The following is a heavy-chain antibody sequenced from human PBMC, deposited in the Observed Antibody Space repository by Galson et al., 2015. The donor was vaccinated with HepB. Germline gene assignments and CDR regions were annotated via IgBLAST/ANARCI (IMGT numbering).Heavy chain of an antibody. CDR3: ARVFHDYGDYIAAFDI. CDR2: INPNSGGA. V-gene: IGHV1-2*06. D-gene: IGHD4-17*01. CDR1: GYTFTGYY. J-gene: IGHJ3*02. Sequence: SVKVSCKASGYTFTGYYMHWVRQAPGQGLEWMGRINPNSGGANYAQKFQGRVTMTRDTSISTAYMELSRLRSDDTAVYYCARVFHDYGDYIAAFDIWGQGTMVTVSS.